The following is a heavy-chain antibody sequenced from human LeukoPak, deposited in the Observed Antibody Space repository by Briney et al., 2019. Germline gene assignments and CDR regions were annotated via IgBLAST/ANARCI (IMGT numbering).Heavy chain of an antibody. CDR3: ARGITIFGVAQRTPYYYYGMDV. CDR1: GGSISSGGYS. CDR2: IYYSGST. V-gene: IGHV4-61*08. J-gene: IGHJ6*02. D-gene: IGHD3-3*01. Sequence: SETLSLTCAVSGGSISSGGYSWSWIRQPPGKGLEWIGYIYYSGSTNYNPSLKSRVTISVDTSKNQFSLKLSSVTAADTAVYYCARGITIFGVAQRTPYYYYGMDVWGQGTTVTVSS.